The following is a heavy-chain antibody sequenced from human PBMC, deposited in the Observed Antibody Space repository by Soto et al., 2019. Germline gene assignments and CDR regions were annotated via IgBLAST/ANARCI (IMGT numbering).Heavy chain of an antibody. CDR2: ISYRGST. V-gene: IGHV4-59*01. CDR1: AGSITTSY. Sequence: SETLSLTCTVSAGSITTSYWSWIRQPLGKALEWIGYISYRGSTNYNPSLKSRLTISIDTSKSQISLKLTSMTTADTAVYYCASSGIVGREVNTWFDTWDQGTLVTVSS. J-gene: IGHJ5*02. D-gene: IGHD3-22*01. CDR3: ASSGIVGREVNTWFDT.